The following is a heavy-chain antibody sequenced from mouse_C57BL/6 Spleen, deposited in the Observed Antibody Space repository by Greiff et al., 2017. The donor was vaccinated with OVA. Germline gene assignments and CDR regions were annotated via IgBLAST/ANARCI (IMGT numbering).Heavy chain of an antibody. CDR1: GYTFTDSN. D-gene: IGHD2-3*01. Sequence: VQLQPSGPELVKPGASVKIPCKASGYTFTDSNMDWVKQSHGKSLEWIGDINPNNGGTIYNQKFKGKATLTVDKSSSTAYMELRSLTSEDTAVYYCARLDGYYVGAMDYWGQGTSVTVSS. J-gene: IGHJ4*01. V-gene: IGHV1-18*01. CDR3: ARLDGYYVGAMDY. CDR2: INPNNGGT.